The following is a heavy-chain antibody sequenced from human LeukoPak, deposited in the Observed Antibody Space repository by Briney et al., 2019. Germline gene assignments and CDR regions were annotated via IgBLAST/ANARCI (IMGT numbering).Heavy chain of an antibody. CDR2: IKQDGSEK. CDR1: GFTFSNSW. V-gene: IGHV3-7*01. Sequence: GGSLRLSCLASGFTFSNSWMTWVRQAPGKGLEWVANIKQDGSEKYYVDSVKGRFTISRDNAKNTLYLQMNSLRAEDTAVYYCARYRSGGGSYYYYYYYMDVWGKGTTVTVSS. J-gene: IGHJ6*03. D-gene: IGHD1-26*01. CDR3: ARYRSGGGSYYYYYYYMDV.